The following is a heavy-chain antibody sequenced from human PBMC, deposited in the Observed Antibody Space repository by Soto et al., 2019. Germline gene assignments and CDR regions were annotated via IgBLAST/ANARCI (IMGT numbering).Heavy chain of an antibody. J-gene: IGHJ6*02. D-gene: IGHD3-10*01. Sequence: SETLSLTCTVSGDSISDVNYYWSWIRQSPDKGLEWIGHIYDGGSTYSNPSLKSRVTIFVDTSKNQFSLNLSSVTAADMALYYCARQGFGAIHGLVDVWGQGTTVTVSS. CDR1: GDSISDVNYY. V-gene: IGHV4-39*01. CDR2: IYDGGST. CDR3: ARQGFGAIHGLVDV.